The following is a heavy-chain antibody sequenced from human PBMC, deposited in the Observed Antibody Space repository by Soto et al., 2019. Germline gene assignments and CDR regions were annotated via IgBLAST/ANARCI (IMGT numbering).Heavy chain of an antibody. CDR3: ARVPDSSLGTMDV. V-gene: IGHV5-51*01. D-gene: IGHD6-19*01. J-gene: IGHJ6*02. CDR2: MFPGDSDT. Sequence: PGESLKISCKGSGHSFTTYWIGWMRQLPGQGLEWMGVMFPGDSDTRYSPSFQGQVTMSADPSTNTAYLEWSSLKAADSAMYYCARVPDSSLGTMDVWGQGTTVTVSS. CDR1: GHSFTTYW.